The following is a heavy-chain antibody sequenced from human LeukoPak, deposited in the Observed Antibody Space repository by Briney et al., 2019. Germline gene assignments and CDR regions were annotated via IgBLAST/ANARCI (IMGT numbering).Heavy chain of an antibody. D-gene: IGHD6-19*01. V-gene: IGHV4-4*07. CDR3: ARYAVFHAFDI. Sequence: PSETLSLTCTVSGGSISSYYWSWLRQPAGKGLEWIGRIYTSGSTNYNPSLKSRATMSVDTSKNQFSLKLSSVTAADTAVYYCARYAVFHAFDIWGQGTMVTVSS. J-gene: IGHJ3*02. CDR1: GGSISSYY. CDR2: IYTSGST.